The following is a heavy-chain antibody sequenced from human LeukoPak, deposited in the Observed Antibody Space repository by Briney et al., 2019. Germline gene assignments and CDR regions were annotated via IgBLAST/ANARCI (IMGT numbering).Heavy chain of an antibody. Sequence: PSETLSLTCTVSGGSISSSYSYWGWIRQPPGKGLEWIGNIYYSGSTYYNPSLKSRVTISVDTSKNHFSLKLNSVTAADTAVYYCASLYWFDPWGQGTLVTVSS. J-gene: IGHJ5*02. CDR1: GGSISSSYSY. V-gene: IGHV4-39*02. CDR2: IYYSGST. CDR3: ASLYWFDP.